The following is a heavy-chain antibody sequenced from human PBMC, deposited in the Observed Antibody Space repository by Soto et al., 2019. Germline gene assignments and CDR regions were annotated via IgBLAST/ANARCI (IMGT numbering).Heavy chain of an antibody. D-gene: IGHD3-3*01. CDR2: IYYSGST. CDR1: GGSISSSSYY. CDR3: ASRITIFGVVIWNYFDY. Sequence: PSETLSLTCTVSGGSISSSSYYWGWIRQPPGKGLEWIGSIYYSGSTYYNPSLKSRVTISVDTSKNQFSLKLSSVTAADTAVYYCASRITIFGVVIWNYFDYWGQGTLVTVSS. V-gene: IGHV4-39*01. J-gene: IGHJ4*02.